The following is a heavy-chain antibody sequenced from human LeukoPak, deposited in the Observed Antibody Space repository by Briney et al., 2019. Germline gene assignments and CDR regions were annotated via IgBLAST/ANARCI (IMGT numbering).Heavy chain of an antibody. CDR3: ARERAMDAGGIDF. J-gene: IGHJ4*02. V-gene: IGHV4-30-4*01. CDR1: GDSLSSGDFY. Sequence: SQTLSLTCTVSGDSLSSGDFYWSWVRQPPGKGLEWIAYIHHSGSAFYSRSLKRRVTISVESSKNQFSLRLTSVTAADTAVYFGARERAMDAGGIDFWGQGTLFTVSP. D-gene: IGHD5-18*01. CDR2: IHHSGSA.